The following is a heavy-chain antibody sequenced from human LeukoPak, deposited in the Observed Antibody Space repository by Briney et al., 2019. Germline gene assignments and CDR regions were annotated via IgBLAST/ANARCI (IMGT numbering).Heavy chain of an antibody. CDR3: ARSQQLVLPG. CDR2: INHSGST. J-gene: IGHJ4*02. V-gene: IGHV4-34*01. Sequence: SETLSLTCAVYGGSFSGYYWSWIRQPPGKGLEWIGEINHSGSTNYNPSLKSRVTISVDKSKNQFSLKLSSVTAADTAVYYCARSQQLVLPGWGQGTLVTVSS. D-gene: IGHD6-13*01. CDR1: GGSFSGYY.